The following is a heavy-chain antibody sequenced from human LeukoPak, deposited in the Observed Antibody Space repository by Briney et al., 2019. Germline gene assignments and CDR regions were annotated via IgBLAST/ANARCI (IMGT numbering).Heavy chain of an antibody. CDR1: GFTFSSYA. V-gene: IGHV3-23*01. Sequence: GGSLRLSCAASGFTFSSYAMSWVRQAPGKGLEWVSAISGSGGSTYYADSVKGRFTISRDNSKNTLYLQMNSLRAEDTAVYYCAKDVEYIRLYYSDYWGQGTLVTVSS. CDR2: ISGSGGST. D-gene: IGHD6-6*01. CDR3: AKDVEYIRLYYSDY. J-gene: IGHJ4*02.